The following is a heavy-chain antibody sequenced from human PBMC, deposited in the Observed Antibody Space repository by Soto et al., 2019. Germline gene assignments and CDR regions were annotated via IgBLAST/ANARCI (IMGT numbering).Heavy chain of an antibody. Sequence: PSETLSLTCAVYGGSFSGYYWSWIRQPLGKGLEWIGEINHSGSTNYNPSLKSRVTISVDTSKNQFSLKLSSVTAADTAVYFCSRESREFSSSGGLDDWGQGTLVTVSS. V-gene: IGHV4-34*01. J-gene: IGHJ4*02. CDR1: GGSFSGYY. CDR3: SRESREFSSSGGLDD. CDR2: INHSGST. D-gene: IGHD3-10*01.